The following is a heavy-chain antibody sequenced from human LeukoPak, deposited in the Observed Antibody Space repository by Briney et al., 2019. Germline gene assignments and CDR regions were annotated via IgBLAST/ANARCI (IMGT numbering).Heavy chain of an antibody. D-gene: IGHD3-10*01. CDR2: ISGSGGGT. Sequence: PGGSLRLSCAVSGFTFSDYAMSWVRQAPGKGLEWVSVISGSGGGTYYADSVKGRFTISRDNSKNTLYLQMNSLRVEDTAVYYCAKRPYGSGSYYESHFDYWGQGTLVTVSS. V-gene: IGHV3-23*01. CDR3: AKRPYGSGSYYESHFDY. CDR1: GFTFSDYA. J-gene: IGHJ4*02.